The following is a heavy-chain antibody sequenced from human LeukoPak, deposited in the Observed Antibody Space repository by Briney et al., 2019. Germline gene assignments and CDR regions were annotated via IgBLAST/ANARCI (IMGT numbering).Heavy chain of an antibody. D-gene: IGHD5-18*01. CDR1: GFTFSSYG. V-gene: IGHV3-30*02. Sequence: GGSLRLSCAASGFTFSSYGMHWVRQAPGRGLEGVAFIRYEGSNKYYADSVKGRFTIARDNSKNTLYLQMNSLRAEDTAVYYCAREGRGYSYGQPLGYFDYWGQGTLVTVSS. J-gene: IGHJ4*02. CDR3: AREGRGYSYGQPLGYFDY. CDR2: IRYEGSNK.